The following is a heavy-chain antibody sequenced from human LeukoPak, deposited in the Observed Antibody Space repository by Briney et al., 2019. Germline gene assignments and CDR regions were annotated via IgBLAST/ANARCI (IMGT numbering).Heavy chain of an antibody. D-gene: IGHD3-22*01. CDR1: GFTFSSYS. CDR2: ISSSSSYI. J-gene: IGHJ4*02. V-gene: IGHV3-21*01. CDR3: ARDSPYYDSSGYSDY. Sequence: PGGSLRLSCAASGFTFSSYSMDWVRQAPGKGLEWVSSISSSSSYIYYADTVKGRFTISRDKAKNSLYLQMNSLRAEDTAVYYCARDSPYYDSSGYSDYWGQGTLVTVSA.